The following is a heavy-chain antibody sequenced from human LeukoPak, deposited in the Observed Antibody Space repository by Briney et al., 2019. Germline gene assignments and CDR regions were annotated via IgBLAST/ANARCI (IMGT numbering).Heavy chain of an antibody. CDR3: ARSFHVDTTYFDY. V-gene: IGHV4-39*01. D-gene: IGHD5-18*01. J-gene: IGHJ4*02. CDR1: GGSISSYY. Sequence: SETLSLTCTVSGGSISSYYWGWIRQPPGKGLEWIGNIYYSGSTYYNPSLKSRVTISVDTSKNQFSLKLSSVTAADTAVYYCARSFHVDTTYFDYWGQGTLVTVSS. CDR2: IYYSGST.